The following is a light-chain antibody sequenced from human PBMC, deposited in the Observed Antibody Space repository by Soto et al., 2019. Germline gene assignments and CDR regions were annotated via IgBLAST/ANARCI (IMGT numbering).Light chain of an antibody. Sequence: DIQLTQSPSFLSASVGDRVTITCRASQTVSSFLVWYQQKPGKAPKVLITAASTLKSGVPTRFSGSGVGTEFTLTIRGLQPEDVATYYCQQLNNFVTFGPGTKVNI. J-gene: IGKJ3*01. V-gene: IGKV1-9*01. CDR3: QQLNNFVT. CDR1: QTVSSF. CDR2: AAS.